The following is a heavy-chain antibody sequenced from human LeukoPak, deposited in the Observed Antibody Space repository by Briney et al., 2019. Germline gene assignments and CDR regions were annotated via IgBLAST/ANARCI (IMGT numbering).Heavy chain of an antibody. CDR2: IKKDGSEK. Sequence: GGSLRLSCAASGFFFSNYWMSWVRQAPGKGLEWVANIKKDGSEKYYVDSVKGRFTISRDNAKKSLYLQMNSLRAEDTAVYYCARHLSGVTGYTYGRGIDYWGQGTLVTVSS. V-gene: IGHV3-7*01. CDR1: GFFFSNYW. CDR3: ARHLSGVTGYTYGRGIDY. D-gene: IGHD5-18*01. J-gene: IGHJ4*02.